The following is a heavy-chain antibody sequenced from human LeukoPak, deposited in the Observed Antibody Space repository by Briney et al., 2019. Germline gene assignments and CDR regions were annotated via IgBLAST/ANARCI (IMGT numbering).Heavy chain of an antibody. J-gene: IGHJ5*02. Sequence: ASVKVSCKASGYTFTGYYIHWVRQAPGQGLEWMGWINPNSGGTNFAQKFQGRVTMTRDTSISTAYMELSRLRSDDTVVYYCARDGKYWLGYCSSTSCSNWFDPWGQGTLVTVSS. V-gene: IGHV1-2*02. D-gene: IGHD2-2*01. CDR2: INPNSGGT. CDR3: ARDGKYWLGYCSSTSCSNWFDP. CDR1: GYTFTGYY.